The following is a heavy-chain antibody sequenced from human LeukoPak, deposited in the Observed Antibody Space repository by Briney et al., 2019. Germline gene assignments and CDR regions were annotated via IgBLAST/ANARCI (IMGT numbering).Heavy chain of an antibody. CDR2: VDYNGGGT. J-gene: IGHJ3*01. Sequence: PGGSLRLSCAASGFTFSNFAMHWVRQSPGKGLQYVSAVDYNGGGTYYADSVKGRFRFSRDNSKNTLYLQMGSLRPDDMAVYYCARVNNHDAFDVWGPGTMVTVSS. V-gene: IGHV3-64*02. CDR1: GFTFSNFA. D-gene: IGHD1/OR15-1a*01. CDR3: ARVNNHDAFDV.